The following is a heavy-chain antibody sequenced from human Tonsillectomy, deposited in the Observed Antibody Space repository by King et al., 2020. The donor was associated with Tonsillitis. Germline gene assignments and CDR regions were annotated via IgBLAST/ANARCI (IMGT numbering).Heavy chain of an antibody. CDR3: ARDRGEMATLDY. CDR2: IWYDGSNK. CDR1: GFTFSSYG. V-gene: IGHV3-33*01. Sequence: VQLVESGGGVVQPGRSLRLSCAASGFTFSSYGMHWVRQAPGKGREWVAVIWYDGSNKYYADSGKGRFTISRDNSKNTLYLQMNSLRAEDTAVYYCARDRGEMATLDYWGQGTLVTVSS. J-gene: IGHJ4*02. D-gene: IGHD5-24*01.